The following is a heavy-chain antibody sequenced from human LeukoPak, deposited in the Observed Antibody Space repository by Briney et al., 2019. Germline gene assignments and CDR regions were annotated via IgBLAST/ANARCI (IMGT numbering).Heavy chain of an antibody. CDR2: IYYSGST. CDR1: GGSISSYY. CDR3: ARFGYGGLGWFDP. D-gene: IGHD4-23*01. J-gene: IGHJ5*02. Sequence: SETLSLTCTVSGGSISSYYWSWIRQPPGKGLEWIGYIYYSGSTNYNPSLKSRVTISVDTSKNQFSLKLSSVTAADTAVYYCARFGYGGLGWFDPWGQGTLVTVSS. V-gene: IGHV4-59*08.